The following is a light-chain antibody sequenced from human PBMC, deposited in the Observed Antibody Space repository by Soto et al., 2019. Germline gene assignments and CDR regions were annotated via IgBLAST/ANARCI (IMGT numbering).Light chain of an antibody. J-gene: IGKJ4*01. V-gene: IGKV1-27*01. CDR1: QAMGVY. CDR2: AAS. Sequence: DIHVTQSPSSLSASLGDRVTITCRANQAMGVYLAWIQQQPGKVPKLLIYAASALQSGVPSRFSGSGSGKEFTLTISRLQPEDIATYYCQKYNSAPLTFGGGTKVDI. CDR3: QKYNSAPLT.